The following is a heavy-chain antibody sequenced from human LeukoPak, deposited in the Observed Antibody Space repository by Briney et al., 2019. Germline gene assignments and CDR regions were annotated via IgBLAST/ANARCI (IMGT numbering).Heavy chain of an antibody. J-gene: IGHJ3*02. CDR1: GGTFSSYA. Sequence: SVKVSCKASGGTFSSYAISWVRQAPGQGLEWMGGIIPIFGTANYAQKFQGRVTITADESTSTAYMELSSLRSEDTAVYYCARDKLYVDTAMVQAFDIWGQGTMVTVSS. D-gene: IGHD5-18*01. V-gene: IGHV1-69*13. CDR3: ARDKLYVDTAMVQAFDI. CDR2: IIPIFGTA.